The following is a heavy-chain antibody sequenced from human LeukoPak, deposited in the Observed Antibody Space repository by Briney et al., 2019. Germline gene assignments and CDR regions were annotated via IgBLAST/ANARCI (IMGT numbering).Heavy chain of an antibody. V-gene: IGHV3-7*01. CDR3: ARGVDSAIDW. J-gene: IGHJ4*02. D-gene: IGHD3-9*01. CDR2: INGDGRDK. CDR1: GFTSSSYW. Sequence: GGSLRLSCAASGFTSSSYWMNWVRQAPGKGREWVANINGDGRDKYYVGSVRGRFTISRDNADNALYLQMNSLRGDDTAVYYCARGVDSAIDWWGQGTLVTVSS.